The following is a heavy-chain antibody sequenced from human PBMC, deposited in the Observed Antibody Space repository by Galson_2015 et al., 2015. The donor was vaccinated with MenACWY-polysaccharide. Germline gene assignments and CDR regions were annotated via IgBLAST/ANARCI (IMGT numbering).Heavy chain of an antibody. CDR3: TTTVTSGAPTGPLEYFHH. Sequence: SLRLSCEAPRLTFTNAWLPWVRQSPGGGLEWAGHLKSQTLDGTTIYAAPVRGRFPVSREDARYTVHLQVYNLKTEDTGVYYCTTTVTSGAPTGPLEYFHHWGQGTLVTFSS. J-gene: IGHJ1*01. CDR1: RLTFTNAW. D-gene: IGHD4-11*01. V-gene: IGHV3-15*01. CDR2: LKSQTLDGTT.